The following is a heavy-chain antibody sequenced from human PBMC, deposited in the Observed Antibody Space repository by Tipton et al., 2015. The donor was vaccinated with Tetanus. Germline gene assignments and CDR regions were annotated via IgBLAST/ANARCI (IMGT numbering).Heavy chain of an antibody. CDR3: ARAGGGSWGNFDY. D-gene: IGHD6-13*01. V-gene: IGHV4-59*01. CDR1: VGAIIDSY. CDR2: IYYSGST. Sequence: LRLSCTVSVGAIIDSYWGWIRQPPGKGLEWIGYIYYSGSTNYNPSLKSRVTISVDTSKNQFSLKLSSVTAADTAVYYCARAGGGSWGNFDYWGQGTLVTVSS. J-gene: IGHJ4*02.